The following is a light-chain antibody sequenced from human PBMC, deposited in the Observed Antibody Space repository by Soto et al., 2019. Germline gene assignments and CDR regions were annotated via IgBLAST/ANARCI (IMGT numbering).Light chain of an antibody. J-gene: IGKJ3*01. Sequence: EIVLTQSPGTLSLSPGERATLSCRASQSISSTYLAWYQQKPGQAPRLLIYGASSRATGIPDRFSGSGSGTEVTLTISRLEPEDCAVYYCQQDGSSPLFTFGTGNKVDI. CDR1: QSISSTY. CDR3: QQDGSSPLFT. CDR2: GAS. V-gene: IGKV3-20*01.